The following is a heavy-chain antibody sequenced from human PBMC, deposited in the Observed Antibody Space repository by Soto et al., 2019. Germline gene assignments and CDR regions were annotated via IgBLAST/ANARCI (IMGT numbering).Heavy chain of an antibody. CDR2: MYYSGST. Sequence: PSETLSLTCTVSGDSISSGDYYWSWIRQHPGKGLEWIGYMYYSGSTYHNPSLKSRVTISIDRSKNQFSLKLSSVTAADTAVYYCARVPDYWGQGILVTVS. J-gene: IGHJ4*02. CDR3: ARVPDY. D-gene: IGHD2-2*01. CDR1: GDSISSGDYY. V-gene: IGHV4-30-4*01.